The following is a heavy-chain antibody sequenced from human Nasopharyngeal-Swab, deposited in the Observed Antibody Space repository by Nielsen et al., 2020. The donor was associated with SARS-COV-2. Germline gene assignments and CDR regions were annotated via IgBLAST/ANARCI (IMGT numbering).Heavy chain of an antibody. Sequence: ASVKVSGKASGYTFTSYGISWVRQAPGQGLEWMGWIRAYNGNTNYAQKLQGRFTMTTDTSTSTAYMELRSLRSDVTAVYYCSRKIVSLAMDVWGQGTTVTVSS. CDR2: IRAYNGNT. CDR3: SRKIVSLAMDV. CDR1: GYTFTSYG. V-gene: IGHV1-18*01. J-gene: IGHJ6*02. D-gene: IGHD2-15*01.